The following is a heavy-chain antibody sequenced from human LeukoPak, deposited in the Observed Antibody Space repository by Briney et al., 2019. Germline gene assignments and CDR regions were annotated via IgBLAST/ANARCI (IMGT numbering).Heavy chain of an antibody. J-gene: IGHJ4*02. D-gene: IGHD3-22*01. Sequence: GESLKISCKGSGYSFTSYWIGWVRQMPGKGLEWMGIIYPGDSDTRYSPSFQGQVTISADKSISTAYLQWSSLKASDTAMYYRARRSDSSGYYPDYWGQGTLVTVSS. CDR3: ARRSDSSGYYPDY. CDR1: GYSFTSYW. CDR2: IYPGDSDT. V-gene: IGHV5-51*01.